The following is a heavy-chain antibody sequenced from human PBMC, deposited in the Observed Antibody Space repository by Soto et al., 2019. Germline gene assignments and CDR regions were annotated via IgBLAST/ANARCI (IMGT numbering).Heavy chain of an antibody. CDR3: ATLNGYDY. D-gene: IGHD5-12*01. CDR2: IDNTGSSA. CDR1: GFPFSSHW. J-gene: IGHJ4*02. V-gene: IGHV3-74*01. Sequence: EVRLVESGGGLVQPGGSLRLSCAASGFPFSSHWLQWVRQVPGRGLVWVSRIDNTGSSAIYADSVRGRFTVSRDNAKDTLYLHMNSLRAEDTAVYYCATLNGYDYWGQGTRVTVSS.